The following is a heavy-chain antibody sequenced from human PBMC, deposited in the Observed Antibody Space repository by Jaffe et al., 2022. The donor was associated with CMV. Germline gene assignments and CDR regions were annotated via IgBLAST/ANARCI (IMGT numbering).Heavy chain of an antibody. J-gene: IGHJ4*02. CDR2: IRSKAYGGTT. D-gene: IGHD2-8*01. Sequence: EVQLVESGGGLVKPGRSLRLSCTASGFTFGDYAMSWFRQAPGKGLEWVGFIRSKAYGGTTEYAASVKGRFTISRDDSKSIAYLQMNSLKTEDTAVYYCTRDPGTNGVPPDYWGQGTLVTVSS. V-gene: IGHV3-49*05. CDR1: GFTFGDYA. CDR3: TRDPGTNGVPPDY.